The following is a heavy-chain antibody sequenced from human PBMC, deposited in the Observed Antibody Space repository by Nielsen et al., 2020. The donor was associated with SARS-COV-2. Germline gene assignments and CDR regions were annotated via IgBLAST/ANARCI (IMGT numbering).Heavy chain of an antibody. Sequence: SETLSLTCSFARLSFHSTVYHWGWVRQPPGKGREWIATVSFEGSTYYSPSFECRVTVSVDTTRRRFSLNPRPLSVADTATYFCVRDRKESGDFYFALWGPGRLVTVSS. J-gene: IGHJ4*02. CDR2: VSFEGST. CDR3: VRDRKESGDFYFAL. D-gene: IGHD1-14*01. CDR1: RLSFHSTVYH. V-gene: IGHV4-39*02.